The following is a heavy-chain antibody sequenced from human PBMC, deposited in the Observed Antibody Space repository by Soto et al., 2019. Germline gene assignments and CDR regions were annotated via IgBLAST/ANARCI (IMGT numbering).Heavy chain of an antibody. CDR1: GGSISRGAYF. D-gene: IGHD2-15*01. J-gene: IGHJ4*02. CDR2: ISYTGAT. CDR3: ARGGPVSVSPAWQLLGYFDY. V-gene: IGHV4-31*03. Sequence: QVHLQESGPGQVRPSQTLSLSCRVSGGSISRGAYFWTWIRQFPGKGLEWIAYISYTGATYYNPSLKSRVTILADTSKNQFSLELNSVTSADTAVYYCARGGPVSVSPAWQLLGYFDYWGQGTLITVSS.